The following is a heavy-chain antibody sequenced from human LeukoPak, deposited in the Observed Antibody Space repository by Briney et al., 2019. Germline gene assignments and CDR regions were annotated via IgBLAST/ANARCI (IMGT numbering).Heavy chain of an antibody. CDR1: GFXFSGSA. Sequence: GGSLRLSCGASGFXFSGSAMSWVRQAPGEGQEWVSLISYSGANSYYTDSVRGRFTISRDNSKDTLFLQMNSLRAENTAIYYCARDMQLSTWGLGTMVTVSS. CDR3: ARDMQLST. CDR2: ISYSGANS. D-gene: IGHD3-16*02. V-gene: IGHV3-23*01. J-gene: IGHJ3*01.